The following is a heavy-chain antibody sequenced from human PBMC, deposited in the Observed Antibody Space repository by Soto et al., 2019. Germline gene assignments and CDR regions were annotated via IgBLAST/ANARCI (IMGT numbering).Heavy chain of an antibody. J-gene: IGHJ4*02. V-gene: IGHV2-5*02. Sequence: QITLKESGPTLVKPTQTLTLTCTSSGFSLTSSAVGVGWIRQPPGKAPEWLALLYWDDDNQYSPSLRNRLTLTKDTSKNQVVLTMTNMAPVDTATYYCAHGSGWLFDYWGQGTLVTVSS. D-gene: IGHD6-19*01. CDR1: GFSLTSSAVG. CDR3: AHGSGWLFDY. CDR2: LYWDDDN.